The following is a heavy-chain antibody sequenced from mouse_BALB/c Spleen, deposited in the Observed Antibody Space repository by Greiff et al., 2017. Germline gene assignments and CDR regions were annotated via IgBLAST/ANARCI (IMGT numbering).Heavy chain of an antibody. Sequence: EVKLVESGGGLVQPGGSRKLSCAASGFTFSSFGMHWVRQAPEKGLEWVAYISSGSSTIYYADTVKGRFTISRDNPKNTLFLQMTSLRSEDTAMYYCARSGRGFAYWGQGTLVTVSA. D-gene: IGHD3-1*01. J-gene: IGHJ3*01. V-gene: IGHV5-17*02. CDR2: ISSGSSTI. CDR1: GFTFSSFG. CDR3: ARSGRGFAY.